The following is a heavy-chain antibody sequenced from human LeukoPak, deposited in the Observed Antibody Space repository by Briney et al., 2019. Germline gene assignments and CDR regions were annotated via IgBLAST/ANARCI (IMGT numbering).Heavy chain of an antibody. CDR3: AKGNNSRATSFDY. D-gene: IGHD2/OR15-2a*01. CDR2: ITASGGST. J-gene: IGHJ4*02. V-gene: IGHV3-23*01. CDR1: GFTFSSYI. Sequence: GGSLRLSCAASGFTFSSYIMSWVRQAPGKGLEWVSSITASGGSTYYADSVRSRFTISRDNSKNTLYVQLNSLSGEDTAVYYCAKGNNSRATSFDYWGQGTLVTVSS.